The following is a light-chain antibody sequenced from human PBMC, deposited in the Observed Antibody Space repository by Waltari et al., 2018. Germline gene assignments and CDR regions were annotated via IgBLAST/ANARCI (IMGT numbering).Light chain of an antibody. J-gene: IGKJ1*01. CDR3: HQYAGAPWT. CDR1: HNVNSNY. V-gene: IGKV3-20*01. CDR2: GAS. Sequence: DIVLTQSPGSLSLSPGERATLSCRASHNVNSNYLAWYQQKPGQVPRLLVDGASTRATGIPDRFSGSGSGTDFTLTISRLEPEDLAVYYCHQYAGAPWTFGQGTKLEIK.